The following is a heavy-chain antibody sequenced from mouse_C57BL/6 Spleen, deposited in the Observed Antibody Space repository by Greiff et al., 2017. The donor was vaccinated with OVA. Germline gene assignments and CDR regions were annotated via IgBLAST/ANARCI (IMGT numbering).Heavy chain of an antibody. V-gene: IGHV1-7*01. CDR1: GYTFTSYW. D-gene: IGHD2-1*01. CDR3: ASDGNYLAWFAY. J-gene: IGHJ3*01. Sequence: VKLVESGAELAKPGASVKLSCKASGYTFTSYWMHWVTQRPGQGLELIGYINPSSGYTKYNQKFKDKATLTADKSSSTAYMQPSSLTYEDSAVYYCASDGNYLAWFAYWGQGTLVTVSA. CDR2: INPSSGYT.